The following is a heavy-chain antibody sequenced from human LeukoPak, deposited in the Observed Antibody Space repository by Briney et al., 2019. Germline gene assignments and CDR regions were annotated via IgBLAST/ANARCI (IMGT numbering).Heavy chain of an antibody. D-gene: IGHD2-15*01. Sequence: GGSLRLSCAASGFTFSSYAMSWVRQAPGKGLEWVSAISGSGGSTYYADSVKGRFTISRDNSKNTLYLQMNSLRAEDTAVYYCAKDAVVVVVTAPLYYYYYYMDVWGKGTTVTVSS. CDR2: ISGSGGST. CDR3: AKDAVVVVVTAPLYYYYYYMDV. V-gene: IGHV3-23*01. J-gene: IGHJ6*03. CDR1: GFTFSSYA.